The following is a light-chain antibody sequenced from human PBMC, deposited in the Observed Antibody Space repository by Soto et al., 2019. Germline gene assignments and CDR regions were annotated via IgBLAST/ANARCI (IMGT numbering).Light chain of an antibody. CDR2: DVS. CDR1: SSDVGGYKY. V-gene: IGLV2-14*01. Sequence: QSALTQPASVSGSPGQSITISCTGTSSDVGGYKYVSWYQQHPGKAPKLMIYDVSNRPSGVSNRFSGSKSGNTSSLTISGLRAEDDADYYCSSYTSSSTLVFGAGTKLTVL. CDR3: SSYTSSSTLV. J-gene: IGLJ2*01.